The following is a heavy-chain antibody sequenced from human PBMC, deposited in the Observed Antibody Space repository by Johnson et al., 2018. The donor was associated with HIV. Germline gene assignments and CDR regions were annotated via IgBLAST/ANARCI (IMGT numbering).Heavy chain of an antibody. J-gene: IGHJ3*02. CDR3: ARESTLGAFDI. Sequence: QVQLVESGGGVVQPGRSLRLSCAASGFTFSSYGMHWVRQAPGKGLEWVAVISHDGSNKYYADSVQGRFTISRDNSKNTLYLQMNSLRAEDTAVYYCARESTLGAFDIWGQGTMVTVSS. CDR1: GFTFSSYG. V-gene: IGHV3-30*19. CDR2: ISHDGSNK. D-gene: IGHD2/OR15-2a*01.